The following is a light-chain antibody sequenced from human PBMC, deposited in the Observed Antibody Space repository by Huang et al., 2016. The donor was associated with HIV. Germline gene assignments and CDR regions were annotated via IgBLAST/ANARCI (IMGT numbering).Light chain of an antibody. V-gene: IGKV2-29*03. J-gene: IGKJ2*02. CDR1: QSLLHSDGNTY. CDR2: GVS. Sequence: IVMTQTPLSLSVTPGQPATVSCRSNQSLLHSDGNTYLYWFLQRPGQSPHLLIYGVSSRFAGVPDRFSGSGSGTDFTLKISRVEAGDVGIYYCMQSLHLRTCGQGTKLEIK. CDR3: MQSLHLRT.